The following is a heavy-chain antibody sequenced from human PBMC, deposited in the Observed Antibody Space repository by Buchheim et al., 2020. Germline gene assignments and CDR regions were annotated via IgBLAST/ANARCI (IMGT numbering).Heavy chain of an antibody. CDR1: GFTFSNAW. V-gene: IGHV3-15*01. Sequence: EVQLVESGGGLVKPGGSLRLSCAASGFTFSNAWMSWVRQAPGKGQEWVGRIKRKTDGETTDYAAPVKGRFTIPRDDSKNTLYLQMNSLKTEDTAVYYCTTVSGTPAYGMDVWGQGTT. CDR3: TTVSGTPAYGMDV. J-gene: IGHJ6*02. CDR2: IKRKTDGETT. D-gene: IGHD1-1*01.